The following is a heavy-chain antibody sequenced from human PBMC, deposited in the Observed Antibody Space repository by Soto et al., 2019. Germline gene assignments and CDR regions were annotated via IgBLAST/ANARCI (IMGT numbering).Heavy chain of an antibody. CDR3: ASPRSDY. Sequence: LLESGSGLVKPSQTLSLTCAVSGGSISSGGYSWSWIRQPPGKGLEWIGYIYPSGSTLYNPSLKSRVTISVDRSKHQLSLNLSSVTAADTAVYYCASPRSDYWGQGTLVTVSS. J-gene: IGHJ4*02. CDR1: GGSISSGGYS. D-gene: IGHD3-10*01. CDR2: IYPSGST. V-gene: IGHV4-30-2*01.